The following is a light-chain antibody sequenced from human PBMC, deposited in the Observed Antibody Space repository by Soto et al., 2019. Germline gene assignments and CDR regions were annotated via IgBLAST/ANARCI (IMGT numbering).Light chain of an antibody. CDR1: QSINSW. CDR2: KAP. J-gene: IGKJ1*01. CDR3: QQYNSYPT. V-gene: IGKV1-5*03. Sequence: DIQMTQSPSTLSASVGDRVTITCRASQSINSWLAWYQQKPGKDPKLLLYKAPSLESGVPSRFSGSGSGTEFTLTISSLQPDDFATYYCQQYNSYPTFGKGNKVEIK.